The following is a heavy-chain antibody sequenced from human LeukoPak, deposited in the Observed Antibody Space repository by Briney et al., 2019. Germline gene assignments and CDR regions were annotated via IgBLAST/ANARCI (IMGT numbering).Heavy chain of an antibody. CDR2: IYYRVTS. J-gene: IGHJ4*02. D-gene: IGHD6-13*01. CDR1: GDSISTYY. CDR3: ARWSSSCFDY. Sequence: SETLSLTCTVSGDSISTYYWSWIRQPPGKGLEWIGYIYYRVTSDYNPSLKSRVTMSVDMSTRQISLKLSSVTAADTAVYYCARWSSSCFDYWGQGTLVTVSS. V-gene: IGHV4-59*01.